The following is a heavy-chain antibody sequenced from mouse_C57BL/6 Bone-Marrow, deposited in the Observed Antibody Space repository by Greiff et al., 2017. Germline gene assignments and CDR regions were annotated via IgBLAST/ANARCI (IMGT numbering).Heavy chain of an antibody. CDR3: AREDYGSFFDY. CDR2: IDPSDSYT. V-gene: IGHV1-69*01. CDR1: GYTFTSYW. Sequence: VQLQQPGAELVMPGASVKLSCKASGYTFTSYWMHWVKQRPGQGLEWIGEIDPSDSYTNYNQKFKGKSTLTVDKSSSTAYMQLSSLTSEDSAVYYCAREDYGSFFDYWGQGTTLTVSS. J-gene: IGHJ2*01. D-gene: IGHD1-1*01.